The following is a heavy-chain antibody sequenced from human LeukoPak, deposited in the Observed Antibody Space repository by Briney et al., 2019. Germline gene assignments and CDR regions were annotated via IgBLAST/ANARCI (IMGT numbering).Heavy chain of an antibody. J-gene: IGHJ6*03. CDR1: GFAFGNYA. D-gene: IGHD4-17*01. V-gene: IGHV3-30*02. Sequence: GGSLRLSCAASGFAFGNYAMHWVRQAPGKGLEWVAFIKYDGSTKYYTDSVKGRFTISRDNSKSTVYLQMSSLTVEDTAVFYCAKDTGDSRGYYYYMDVWGKGTTVTVSS. CDR2: IKYDGSTK. CDR3: AKDTGDSRGYYYYMDV.